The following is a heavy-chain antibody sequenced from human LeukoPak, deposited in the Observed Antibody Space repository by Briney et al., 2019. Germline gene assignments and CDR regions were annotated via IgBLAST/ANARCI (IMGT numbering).Heavy chain of an antibody. CDR1: GGTFSSYT. J-gene: IGHJ4*02. Sequence: SVKVSCKASGGTFSSYTISWVRQAPGQGLEWMGRIIPILGIANYAQKFQGRVTITADKSTSTAYMELSSLRSEDTAVYYYARVGYSNYFDYWGQGTLVTVPS. CDR3: ARVGYSNYFDY. D-gene: IGHD4-11*01. V-gene: IGHV1-69*02. CDR2: IIPILGIA.